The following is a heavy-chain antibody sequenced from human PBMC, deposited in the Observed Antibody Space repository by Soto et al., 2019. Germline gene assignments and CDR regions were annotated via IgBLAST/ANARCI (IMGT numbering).Heavy chain of an antibody. CDR2: IYYSGST. V-gene: IGHV4-39*07. CDR3: ARDPGSGSYYGWFDP. Sequence: PSETLSLTCTVSGGSISSSTYYWGWIRQPPGKGLEWIGTIYYSGSTYYNPSLKSRVTISVDTSQNQFSLKLSSVTAADTAVYYCARDPGSGSYYGWFDPWGQGTLVTVSS. J-gene: IGHJ5*02. CDR1: GGSISSSTYY. D-gene: IGHD3-10*01.